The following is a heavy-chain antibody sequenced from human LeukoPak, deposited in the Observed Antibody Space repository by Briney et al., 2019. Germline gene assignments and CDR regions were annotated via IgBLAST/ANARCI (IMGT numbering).Heavy chain of an antibody. D-gene: IGHD3-22*01. J-gene: IGHJ4*02. V-gene: IGHV3-33*01. CDR3: ARGPFYYYDSSGYYYEPFDY. CDR1: GFTFSSYG. Sequence: PGGSLRLSCAASGFTFSSYGMHWVRQAPGKGLEWVAVIWYDGSNKYYADSVRGRFTISRDNSKNTLYLQMNGLRAEDTAVYYCARGPFYYYDSSGYYYEPFDYWGQGTLVTVSS. CDR2: IWYDGSNK.